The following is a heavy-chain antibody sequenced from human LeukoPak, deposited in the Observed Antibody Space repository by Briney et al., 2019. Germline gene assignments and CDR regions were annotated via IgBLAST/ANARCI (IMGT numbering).Heavy chain of an antibody. Sequence: ASVKVSCKASGYTFTSYGISWVRQAPGQGLEWMGWISAYNGNTNYAQKLQGRVTMTIDTSTSTAYMELRSLRSDDTAVYYCARVEITMVRGPDRVDYWGQGTLVTVSP. V-gene: IGHV1-18*04. CDR3: ARVEITMVRGPDRVDY. D-gene: IGHD3-10*01. CDR2: ISAYNGNT. J-gene: IGHJ4*02. CDR1: GYTFTSYG.